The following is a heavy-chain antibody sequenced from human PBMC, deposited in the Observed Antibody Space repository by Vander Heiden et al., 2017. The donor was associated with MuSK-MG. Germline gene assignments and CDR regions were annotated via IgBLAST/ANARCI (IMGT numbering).Heavy chain of an antibody. CDR1: GGSFRGYY. D-gene: IGHD2-15*01. V-gene: IGHV4-34*01. J-gene: IGHJ3*02. Sequence: QVQLQQWGAGRLTPSETLSITCAGYGGSFRGYYWGWSWIRQPPGKGLEWIGEINHSGSTNYNPSLKSRVTISVDTSKNQFSLKLSSVTAADTALYYCARDRVVDATCLKYDTFDIWGQGTMVTVSS. CDR3: ARDRVVDATCLKYDTFDI. CDR2: INHSGST.